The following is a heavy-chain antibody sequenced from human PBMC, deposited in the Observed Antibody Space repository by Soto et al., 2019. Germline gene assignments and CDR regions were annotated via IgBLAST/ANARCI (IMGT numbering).Heavy chain of an antibody. CDR2: IDPSDSYT. V-gene: IGHV5-10-1*01. J-gene: IGHJ6*02. Sequence: ESLKISCKGSGYSFTRYWISWVRQMPGKGLEWMGRIDPSDSYTNYSPSFQGHVTISADKSISTAYLQGSSLKASDTAMYYCARRGSLAWYGMDVWGQGTTVTVSS. D-gene: IGHD2-15*01. CDR1: GYSFTRYW. CDR3: ARRGSLAWYGMDV.